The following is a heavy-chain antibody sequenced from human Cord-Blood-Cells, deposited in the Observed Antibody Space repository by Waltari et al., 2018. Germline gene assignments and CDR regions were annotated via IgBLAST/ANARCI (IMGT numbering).Heavy chain of an antibody. J-gene: IGHJ4*02. Sequence: QLQLQESGPGLVKPSETLSLTCTVSGGSISSSSYYWGWIRQPPGKGLEWIGSIYYSGRTYYNPSLKSRVTISVDTSKNQFSLKLSSVTAADTAVYYCARSLLLHSSGYDFDYWGQGTLVTVSS. CDR2: IYYSGRT. D-gene: IGHD3-22*01. V-gene: IGHV4-39*01. CDR3: ARSLLLHSSGYDFDY. CDR1: GGSISSSSYY.